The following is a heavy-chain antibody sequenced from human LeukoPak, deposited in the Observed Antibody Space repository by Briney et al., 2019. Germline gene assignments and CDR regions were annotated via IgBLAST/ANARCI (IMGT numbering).Heavy chain of an antibody. Sequence: PGGSLRLSCAASGFTFSSYWMHWVRQAPGKGLVWVSRINSDGSSTSYADSVKGRFAISRDNAKNTLYLQMNSLRAEDTAVYYCARDLNGGATTVVTQTSYYFDYWGQGTLVTVSS. D-gene: IGHD4-23*01. V-gene: IGHV3-74*01. CDR3: ARDLNGGATTVVTQTSYYFDY. CDR2: INSDGSST. CDR1: GFTFSSYW. J-gene: IGHJ4*02.